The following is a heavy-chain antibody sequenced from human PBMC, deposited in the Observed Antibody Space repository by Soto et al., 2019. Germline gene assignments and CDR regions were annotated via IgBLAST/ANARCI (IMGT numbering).Heavy chain of an antibody. CDR1: GGTFGSYT. CDR2: IIPILGIA. D-gene: IGHD6-6*01. Sequence: GASVKVSCKASGGTFGSYTISWVRQAPGQGLEWMGRIIPILGIANYAQKFQGRVTITADKSTSTAYMELSSLRSEDTAVYYCARGIAANGCFDPWGQATLVTVS. J-gene: IGHJ5*02. CDR3: ARGIAANGCFDP. V-gene: IGHV1-69*02.